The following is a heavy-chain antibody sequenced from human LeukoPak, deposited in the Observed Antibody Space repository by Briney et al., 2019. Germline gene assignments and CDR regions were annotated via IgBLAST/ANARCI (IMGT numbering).Heavy chain of an antibody. CDR2: IKQDGSET. Sequence: GGSLRPSCAVSGFTFSSYWMTWVRQAPGKGLEWVANIKQDGSETYYVDSAKGRFTISRDNAKNSLYLQMNSLRDEDTAVYYCARVVTNYRYYYYYYMDVWGKGTTVTVSS. CDR1: GFTFSSYW. D-gene: IGHD5-18*01. CDR3: ARVVTNYRYYYYYYMDV. V-gene: IGHV3-7*01. J-gene: IGHJ6*03.